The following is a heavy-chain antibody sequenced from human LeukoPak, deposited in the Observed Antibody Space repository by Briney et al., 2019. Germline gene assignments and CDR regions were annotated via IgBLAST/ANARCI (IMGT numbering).Heavy chain of an antibody. CDR1: GYSISSGYY. CDR3: ARDPSAMYNWNYYYYYMDV. D-gene: IGHD1-20*01. Sequence: SETLSLTCTVSGYSISSGYYWGWIRQPPGKGLEWIGSIYHSGSTYYNPSLKSRVTISVDTSKNQFSLKLSSVTAADTAVYYCARDPSAMYNWNYYYYYMDVWGKGTTVTVSS. J-gene: IGHJ6*03. V-gene: IGHV4-38-2*02. CDR2: IYHSGST.